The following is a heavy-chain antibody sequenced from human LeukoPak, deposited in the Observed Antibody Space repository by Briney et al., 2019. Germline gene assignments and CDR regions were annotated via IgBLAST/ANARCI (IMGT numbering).Heavy chain of an antibody. CDR3: ARLYDSSGYTNWLDP. CDR2: IYYSGST. CDR1: GGSISSHY. D-gene: IGHD3-22*01. J-gene: IGHJ5*02. Sequence: SETLSLTCTVSGGSISSHYWSWIRQPPGKGLEWMGYIYYSGSTKYNPSLKSRVTISVDTPKNQFSLKLSSVTAADTAVYYCARLYDSSGYTNWLDPWGQGTLVTVSS. V-gene: IGHV4-59*11.